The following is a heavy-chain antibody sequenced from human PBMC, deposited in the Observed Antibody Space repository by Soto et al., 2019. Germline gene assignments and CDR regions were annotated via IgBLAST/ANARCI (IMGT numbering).Heavy chain of an antibody. V-gene: IGHV1-2*02. J-gene: IGHJ4*02. CDR1: GYTFTGYY. D-gene: IGHD3-22*01. CDR2: INPNSGGT. Sequence: ASVKVSCKASGYTFTGYYMHWVRQAPGQGLEWMGWINPNSGGTNYAQKFQGRVTMTRDTSTSTAYMELSRLRSDDTAVYYCARAPEFDYYDSSGYSVPYRYWGQGTLVTVSS. CDR3: ARAPEFDYYDSSGYSVPYRY.